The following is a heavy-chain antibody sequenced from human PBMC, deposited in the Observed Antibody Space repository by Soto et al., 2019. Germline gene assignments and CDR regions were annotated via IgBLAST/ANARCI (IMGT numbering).Heavy chain of an antibody. CDR3: ASREEPGAGYMDV. Sequence: SETLSLTCTVSGGSISSGGYYWSWIRQHPGKGLEWIGYIYYSGSINYNPSLKSRVTISLDTSKNQFSLKLSSVTAADTAVYYCASREEPGAGYMDVWGKGTTVTVSS. J-gene: IGHJ6*03. CDR1: GGSISSGGYY. V-gene: IGHV4-61*08. CDR2: IYYSGSI. D-gene: IGHD1-1*01.